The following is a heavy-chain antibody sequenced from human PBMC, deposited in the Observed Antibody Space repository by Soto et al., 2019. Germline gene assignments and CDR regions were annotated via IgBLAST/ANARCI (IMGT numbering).Heavy chain of an antibody. Sequence: QVQLVQSGAEVKKPGASVKASCKASGYTLSSYYMHWVRQAPGQGLEWMGIINTSGGSTTYAQKFQGRVTMTRDTSTSTVYMELSSLTSEDTAVYYCARASVSGRRFDYWGEGTLVTVSS. CDR2: INTSGGST. J-gene: IGHJ4*02. V-gene: IGHV1-46*03. CDR1: GYTLSSYY. CDR3: ARASVSGRRFDY. D-gene: IGHD6-19*01.